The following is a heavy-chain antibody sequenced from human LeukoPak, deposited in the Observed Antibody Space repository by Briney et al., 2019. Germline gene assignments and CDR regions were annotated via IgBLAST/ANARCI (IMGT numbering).Heavy chain of an antibody. CDR3: ARDTVTTPDAFDI. CDR1: GGSISSGGYY. V-gene: IGHV4-31*03. J-gene: IGHJ3*02. D-gene: IGHD4-17*01. CDR2: IYYSGST. Sequence: PSQTLSLTCTVSGGSISSGGYYWSWIRQHPGKGLEWIGYIYYSGSTYYNPSLKSRVTISVDTSKNQFSLKLSSVTAADTAVYYCARDTVTTPDAFDIWGLGTMVTVSS.